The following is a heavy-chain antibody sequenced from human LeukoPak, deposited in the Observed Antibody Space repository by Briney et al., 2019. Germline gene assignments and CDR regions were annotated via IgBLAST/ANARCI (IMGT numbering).Heavy chain of an antibody. Sequence: PGGSLRLSCVASGLSFRSAWMNWLRQAPGKGLERVGHIKSRSDGGTTDYAAPVKDRFIISRDDSKNTVYLQMNSLKIEDTAMYYRATGEFDMGGQGTLVTVSS. V-gene: IGHV3-15*07. CDR1: GLSFRSAW. CDR2: IKSRSDGGTT. J-gene: IGHJ4*02. D-gene: IGHD3-10*01. CDR3: ATGEFDM.